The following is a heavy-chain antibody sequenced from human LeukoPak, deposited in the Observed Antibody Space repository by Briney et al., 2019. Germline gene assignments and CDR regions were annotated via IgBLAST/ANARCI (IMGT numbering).Heavy chain of an antibody. D-gene: IGHD3-22*01. CDR3: ARDQHSLPAPSGYIDPWFDP. CDR2: IIPIFGTA. V-gene: IGHV1-69*05. J-gene: IGHJ5*02. CDR1: GGTFSSYA. Sequence: SVKVSCKASGGTFSSYAISWVRQAPGQGLEWMGGIIPIFGTANYAQKLQGRVTITTDESTSTAYMELSSLRSEDTAVYYCARDQHSLPAPSGYIDPWFDPWGQGTLVTVSS.